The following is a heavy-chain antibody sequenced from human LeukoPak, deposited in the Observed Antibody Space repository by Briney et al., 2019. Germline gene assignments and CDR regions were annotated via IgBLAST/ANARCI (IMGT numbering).Heavy chain of an antibody. CDR1: GFTFSSYA. CDR2: ISGSGGST. CDR3: AKLPSSPVVVAATPFDY. D-gene: IGHD2-15*01. V-gene: IGHV3-23*01. J-gene: IGHJ4*02. Sequence: GGSLRLSCAASGFTFSSYAMSWVRQAPGKGLEWVSAISGSGGSTYYADSVKGRFTISRDNSKNTLYLKMNSLRAEDTAVYYCAKLPSSPVVVAATPFDYWGQGTLVTVSS.